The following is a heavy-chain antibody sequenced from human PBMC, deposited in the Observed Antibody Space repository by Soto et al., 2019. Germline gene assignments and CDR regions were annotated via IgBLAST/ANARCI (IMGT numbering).Heavy chain of an antibody. CDR1: GFTFTSYS. CDR2: ITSSSSYI. V-gene: IGHV3-21*01. CDR3: ARERYCSGGSCPHYGMDV. D-gene: IGHD2-15*01. J-gene: IGHJ6*02. Sequence: GSLRLSCAASGFTFTSYSMNWVRQAPGKGLEWVSFITSSSSYIYYADSVKGRFTISGDNAKNSLYLQMNSLRAEDTAVYYCARERYCSGGSCPHYGMDVWGQGTTVTVSS.